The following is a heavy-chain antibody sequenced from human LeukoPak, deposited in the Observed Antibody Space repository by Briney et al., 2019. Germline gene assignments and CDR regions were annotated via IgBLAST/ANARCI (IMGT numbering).Heavy chain of an antibody. CDR1: GGSISTSNYY. J-gene: IGHJ4*02. D-gene: IGHD6-6*01. V-gene: IGHV4-39*07. CDR2: IFYSGST. CDR3: ARESSSSPNY. Sequence: SSETLSLTCTVSGGSISTSNYYWGWIRQPPGKGLEWIGNIFYSGSTYYSPSLRSRVTISIDTSKNQFSLRLTSVTAADTAVYYCARESSSSPNYWGQGTLVTVSS.